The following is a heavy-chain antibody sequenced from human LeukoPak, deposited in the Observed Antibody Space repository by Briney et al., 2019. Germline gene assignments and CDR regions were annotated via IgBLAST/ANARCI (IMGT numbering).Heavy chain of an antibody. CDR2: ISHDGSNR. CDR3: VRDISGEKSFDY. CDR1: GFDFSSYV. Sequence: PGGSLRLPCAASGFDFSSYVMHWVRQAPGKGLEWVAVISHDGSNRYYADSVKGRFTISRDNSVNTLDLQMNSLGGEDTAMYYCVRDISGEKSFDYWGQGTLVTVSS. J-gene: IGHJ4*02. D-gene: IGHD3-10*01. V-gene: IGHV3-30*04.